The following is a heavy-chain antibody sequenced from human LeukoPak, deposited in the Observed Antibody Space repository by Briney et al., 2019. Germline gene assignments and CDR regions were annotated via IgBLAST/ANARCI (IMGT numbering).Heavy chain of an antibody. V-gene: IGHV3-66*02. D-gene: IGHD3-16*01. Sequence: GGSLRLSCAASGLTVSNNYMSWVRQAPGKGLEWVSVIYSGDNTYYVESVKGRFTISRDNSKNTLFLQMNRLRAEDTAVYYCAGRRVLDASFDYWGQGTLVTVSS. J-gene: IGHJ4*02. CDR1: GLTVSNNY. CDR2: IYSGDNT. CDR3: AGRRVLDASFDY.